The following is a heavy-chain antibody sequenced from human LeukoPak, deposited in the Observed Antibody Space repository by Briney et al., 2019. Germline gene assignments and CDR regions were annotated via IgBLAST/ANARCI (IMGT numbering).Heavy chain of an antibody. J-gene: IGHJ5*02. CDR1: GYSFSSFG. Sequence: ASVKVSCKASGYSFSSFGITWVQQAPGQGLEWMGWISAYTGNAEYAQKFQGRVTLTTDTSTNTAYMELGSLMSDDTAVYYCARYRLSDSPINWFDPWGQGTLVTVSS. V-gene: IGHV1-18*01. CDR3: ARYRLSDSPINWFDP. CDR2: ISAYTGNA. D-gene: IGHD3-22*01.